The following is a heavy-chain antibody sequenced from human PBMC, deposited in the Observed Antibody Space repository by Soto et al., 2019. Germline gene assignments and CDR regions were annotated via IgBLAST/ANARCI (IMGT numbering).Heavy chain of an antibody. V-gene: IGHV1-2*02. J-gene: IGHJ6*02. Sequence: QVQLVQSGAEVKKPGASVKVSCKASGYTFTAYYLHWVRQAPGQGPEWMGWINPNSGDTNYPQRCPGRVTMTRDTSISAAYMELNRRRSDDTAVYYCARGGQVLLRFGEVLSDHYYGMDVWGQGTTVTVSS. CDR3: ARGGQVLLRFGEVLSDHYYGMDV. D-gene: IGHD3-10*01. CDR2: INPNSGDT. CDR1: GYTFTAYY.